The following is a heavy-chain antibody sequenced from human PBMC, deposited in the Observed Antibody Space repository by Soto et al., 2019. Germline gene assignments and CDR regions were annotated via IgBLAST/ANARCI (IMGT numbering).Heavy chain of an antibody. CDR2: INGGNGDT. Sequence: ASVKVSFKASGYTFTGYAIHWVRQAPGQRLEWMGWINGGNGDTKYSQKFQGRVTITRDTSASTAYMELTSLGSEDTAVYHCARGYCSSTSCQYYFDYWGQGTPVTVSS. CDR1: GYTFTGYA. D-gene: IGHD2-2*01. CDR3: ARGYCSSTSCQYYFDY. J-gene: IGHJ4*02. V-gene: IGHV1-3*01.